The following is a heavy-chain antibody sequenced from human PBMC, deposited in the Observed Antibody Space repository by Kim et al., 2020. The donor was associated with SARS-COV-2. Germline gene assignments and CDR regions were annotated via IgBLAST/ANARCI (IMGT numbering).Heavy chain of an antibody. CDR2: IYYSGST. J-gene: IGHJ6*02. D-gene: IGHD3-3*01. CDR3: ARTTRITIFGVVINYYYYGMDV. CDR1: GGSVSSGSYY. V-gene: IGHV4-61*01. Sequence: SETLSLTCTVSGGSVSSGSYYWSWIRQPPGKGLEWIGYIYYSGSTNYNPSLKSRVTISVDTSKNQFSLKLSSVTAADTAVYYCARTTRITIFGVVINYYYYGMDVWGQGTTVTVSS.